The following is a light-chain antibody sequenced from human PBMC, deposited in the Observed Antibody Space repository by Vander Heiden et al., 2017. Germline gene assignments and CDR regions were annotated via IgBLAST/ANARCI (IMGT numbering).Light chain of an antibody. CDR3: QQSYSTPLS. J-gene: IGKJ4*01. Sequence: DIQMTQSPSSLSASVGDRVTITCRTSQSISSYLNWYQQKPGKAPKLLIYAAFSLQSWVPSRFSGSGSGTDFTLTISSLQPEDFATYYCQQSYSTPLSFGGGTKVEIK. CDR1: QSISSY. V-gene: IGKV1-39*01. CDR2: AAF.